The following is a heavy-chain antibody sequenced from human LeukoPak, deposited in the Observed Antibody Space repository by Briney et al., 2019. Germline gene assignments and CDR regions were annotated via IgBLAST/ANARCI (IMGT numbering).Heavy chain of an antibody. J-gene: IGHJ3*02. D-gene: IGHD2-2*01. V-gene: IGHV4-34*01. CDR2: INHSGST. CDR3: ARETFIVVVPARAFDI. Sequence: SETLSLTCAVYGGSFSGYYWSWIRQPPGKGLEWIGEINHSGSTNYNPSLKSRVTMSVDTSKNQLSLKLSSVTAADTAVYYCARETFIVVVPARAFDIWGQGTMVTVSS. CDR1: GGSFSGYY.